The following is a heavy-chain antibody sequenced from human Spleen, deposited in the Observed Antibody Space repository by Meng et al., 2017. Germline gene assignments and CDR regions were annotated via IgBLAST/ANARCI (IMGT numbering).Heavy chain of an antibody. CDR1: GFPFSTDR. CDR2: IRTTSYI. Sequence: EVQLVESGGGLVKPGGCLRLACAASGFPFSTDRMNWVRQAPGKGLEWVSSIRTTSYIFYADSVKGRFTISRDNAKNSLYLQMNSLRAEDTAVYYCARDYCSGGSCSSVDYWGQGTLVTVSS. V-gene: IGHV3-21*01. D-gene: IGHD2-15*01. CDR3: ARDYCSGGSCSSVDY. J-gene: IGHJ4*02.